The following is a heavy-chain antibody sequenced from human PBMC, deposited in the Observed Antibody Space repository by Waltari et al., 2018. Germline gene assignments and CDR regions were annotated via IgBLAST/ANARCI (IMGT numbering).Heavy chain of an antibody. J-gene: IGHJ3*01. CDR3: ATYIGASVGTAAFDV. CDR2: MSYSGAT. D-gene: IGHD1-1*01. V-gene: IGHV4-39*01. Sequence: GWIRHPPGRGLEWIGTMSYSGATYSSPSLKSRVTISRDTSKNQLSLKLGSVTAADTAIYYCATYIGASVGTAAFDVWGQGTMVSVSS.